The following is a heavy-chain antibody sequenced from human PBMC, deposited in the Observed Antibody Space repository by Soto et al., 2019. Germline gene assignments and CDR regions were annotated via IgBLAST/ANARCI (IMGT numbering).Heavy chain of an antibody. CDR2: IYYSGST. V-gene: IGHV4-39*01. J-gene: IGHJ4*02. Sequence: PSETLSLTCTVSGGSISSSSYPWDWIRQPPGKGLEWIGSIYYSGSTSYNPSLKSRVTISVDTSMNQFSLKLNSVTAADTAVYYCVRSQTTVTSYDYWGQGTLVTVSS. D-gene: IGHD4-17*01. CDR1: GGSISSSSYP. CDR3: VRSQTTVTSYDY.